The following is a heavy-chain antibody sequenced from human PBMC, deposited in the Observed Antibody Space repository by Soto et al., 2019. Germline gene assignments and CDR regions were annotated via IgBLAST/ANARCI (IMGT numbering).Heavy chain of an antibody. D-gene: IGHD3-3*01. CDR2: IYYSGST. V-gene: IGHV4-39*01. CDR3: ARRVTIFGVVIISALFDY. Sequence: PSETLSLTCTVSGGSISSSSYYWGWIRQPPGKGLEWIGSIYYSGSTYYNPSLKSRVTISVDTSKNQFSLKLSSVTAADTAVYYCARRVTIFGVVIISALFDYWGQGTLGTVSA. CDR1: GGSISSSSYY. J-gene: IGHJ4*02.